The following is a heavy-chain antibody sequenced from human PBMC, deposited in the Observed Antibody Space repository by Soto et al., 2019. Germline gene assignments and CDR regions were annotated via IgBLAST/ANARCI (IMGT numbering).Heavy chain of an antibody. CDR3: TRRDSGAIDV. J-gene: IGHJ3*01. CDR2: ISHSGKTI. Sequence: GSLRLSCASSGFTFRDYYFSWVRQAPGKGLEWISYISHSGKTIYYADSVKGRFTISRDDAKNTLYLQMNSLRAEDTAMYYCTRRDSGAIDVWGHGTMVTVSS. CDR1: GFTFRDYY. V-gene: IGHV3-11*01.